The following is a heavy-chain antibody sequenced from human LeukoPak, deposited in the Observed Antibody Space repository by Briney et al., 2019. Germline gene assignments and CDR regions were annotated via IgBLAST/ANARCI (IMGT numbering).Heavy chain of an antibody. J-gene: IGHJ4*02. CDR1: GFTFSDYY. V-gene: IGHV3-11*03. Sequence: GASVRLSCAASGFTFSDYYMSWIRQAPGKGLEWISYIISSSGSNTKYADSVKGRFSISRDNAKNSLYLQMNSLRAEDTAVYYCARPGMDYCIEFWGQGTLVTVSS. D-gene: IGHD3-10*01. CDR2: IISSSGSNT. CDR3: ARPGMDYCIEF.